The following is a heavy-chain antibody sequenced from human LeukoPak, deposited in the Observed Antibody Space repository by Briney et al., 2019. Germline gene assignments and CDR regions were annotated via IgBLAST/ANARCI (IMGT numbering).Heavy chain of an antibody. D-gene: IGHD4-23*01. CDR2: IYSGGTI. Sequence: GGSLRLSCEASGFTFSAYAMSWVRQAPGKGLEWVSVIYSGGTIHYADSVKGRFTISRDNSKNTLYLQMNSLRVEDTAVYYCANRWYYFDYWGQGTLVTVSS. CDR3: ANRWYYFDY. CDR1: GFTFSAYA. V-gene: IGHV3-23*03. J-gene: IGHJ4*02.